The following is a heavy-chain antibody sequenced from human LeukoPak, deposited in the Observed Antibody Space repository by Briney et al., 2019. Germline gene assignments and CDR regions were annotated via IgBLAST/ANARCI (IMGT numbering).Heavy chain of an antibody. CDR1: GFTFSSAW. D-gene: IGHD6-19*01. CDR2: IKSKTHGGTT. V-gene: IGHV3-15*01. J-gene: IGHJ4*02. Sequence: GGSLRLSCAASGFTFSSAWMSWVRQAPGKGLEWVGRIKSKTHGGTTDYAAPVKGRFTISRGDSKNIFYLQMNSLKTEDTAVYYCTTSPVPGLDYWGQGTLVTVSS. CDR3: TTSPVPGLDY.